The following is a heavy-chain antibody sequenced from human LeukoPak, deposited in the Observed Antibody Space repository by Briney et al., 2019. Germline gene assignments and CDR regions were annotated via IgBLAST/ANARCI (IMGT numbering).Heavy chain of an antibody. CDR1: GYTFTSYG. Sequence: ASVKVSCKASGYTFTSYGISWVQQAPGQGLEWMGWISAYNGNTNYAQKLQGRVTMTTDTSTSTAYMELRSLRSDDTAVYYCAWGYYGDYLPDYWGQGTLVTVSS. D-gene: IGHD4-17*01. J-gene: IGHJ4*02. V-gene: IGHV1-18*01. CDR3: AWGYYGDYLPDY. CDR2: ISAYNGNT.